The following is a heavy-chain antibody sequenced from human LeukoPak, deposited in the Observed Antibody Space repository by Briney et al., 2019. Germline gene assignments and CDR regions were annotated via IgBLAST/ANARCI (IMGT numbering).Heavy chain of an antibody. CDR2: IYYSGST. D-gene: IGHD2-15*01. CDR3: ARAPIVVVVAATGAFDI. Sequence: SQTLSLTCTVSGGSISSGDYYWSWIRQPPGKGLEWIGYIYYSGSTYYNPSLKSRVTISVDTSKNQFSLKLSSVTAADTAVYYCARAPIVVVVAATGAFDIWGQGTMVTVSS. V-gene: IGHV4-30-4*01. J-gene: IGHJ3*02. CDR1: GGSISSGDYY.